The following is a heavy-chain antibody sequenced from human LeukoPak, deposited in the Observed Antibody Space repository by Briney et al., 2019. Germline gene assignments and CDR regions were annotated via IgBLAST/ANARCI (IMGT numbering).Heavy chain of an antibody. Sequence: ASVKVSCKASGYTFTGYYMHWVRQAPGQGLEWMGWINPNSGGTNYAQKFQGRVTMTRDTSISTAYMELSRLRSDDTAVYYCARDLEITIFGVVYAFDIWGQGTMVTVSS. CDR1: GYTFTGYY. CDR2: INPNSGGT. CDR3: ARDLEITIFGVVYAFDI. V-gene: IGHV1-2*02. D-gene: IGHD3-3*01. J-gene: IGHJ3*02.